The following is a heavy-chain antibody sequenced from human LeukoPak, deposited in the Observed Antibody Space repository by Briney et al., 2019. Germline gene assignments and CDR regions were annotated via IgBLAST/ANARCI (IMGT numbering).Heavy chain of an antibody. CDR2: IIPISGTA. Sequence: SVKVSCKASGGTFSSYAISWVRQAPGQGLEWMGGIIPISGTANYAQKFQGRVTITADESTSTAYMELSSLRSEDTAVYYCARSARTYGELFDYWGQGTLVTVSS. J-gene: IGHJ4*02. CDR1: GGTFSSYA. CDR3: ARSARTYGELFDY. D-gene: IGHD4-17*01. V-gene: IGHV1-69*13.